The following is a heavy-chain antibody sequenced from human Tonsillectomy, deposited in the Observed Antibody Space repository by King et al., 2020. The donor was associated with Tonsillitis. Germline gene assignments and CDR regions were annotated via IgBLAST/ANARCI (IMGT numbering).Heavy chain of an antibody. CDR1: GGSISSYY. V-gene: IGHV4-59*08. D-gene: IGHD2-15*01. J-gene: IGHJ6*02. CDR3: ARLEIEMYCSGGSCYYYYYGMDV. Sequence: QLQESGPGLVKSSETLSLTCTVSGGSISSYYWSWIRPPPGKGLEWIGYIYYSGSTNYNPSLKSRVTISVDTSKNQFSLKVSSVTAADTAVYYCARLEIEMYCSGGSCYYYYYGMDVWGQGTTVTVSS. CDR2: IYYSGST.